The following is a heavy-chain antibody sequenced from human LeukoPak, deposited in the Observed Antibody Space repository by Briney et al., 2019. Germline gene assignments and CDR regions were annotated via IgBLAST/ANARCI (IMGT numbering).Heavy chain of an antibody. J-gene: IGHJ4*02. V-gene: IGHV4-38-2*01. D-gene: IGHD3-22*01. Sequence: SETLSLTCAVSGYSISSGYYWGWIRQPPGKRLEWIGSIYHSGSTYYNPSLKSRVTISVDTSKNQFSLKLSSVTAADTAVYYCASSGLYYDSSALYFDYWGQGTLVTVSS. CDR1: GYSISSGYY. CDR3: ASSGLYYDSSALYFDY. CDR2: IYHSGST.